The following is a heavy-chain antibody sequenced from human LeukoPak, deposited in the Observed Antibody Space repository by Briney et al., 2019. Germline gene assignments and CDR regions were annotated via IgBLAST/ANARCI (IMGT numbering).Heavy chain of an antibody. Sequence: NPGESLRLSCAASGFTFSDYYMSWIRQAPGKGLEWVSYISSSDSTIYYADSVKGRFTISSDNAKNSLYLQMNSLSAADTAMYYCARVWYYDILSWLDPWGQGTLVTVSS. V-gene: IGHV3-11*04. CDR2: ISSSDSTI. CDR3: ARVWYYDILSWLDP. CDR1: GFTFSDYY. D-gene: IGHD3-9*01. J-gene: IGHJ5*02.